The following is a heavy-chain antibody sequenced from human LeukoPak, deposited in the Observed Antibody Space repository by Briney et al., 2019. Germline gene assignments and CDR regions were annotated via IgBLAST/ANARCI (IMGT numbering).Heavy chain of an antibody. CDR1: GGSFSGYY. CDR2: INHSGST. CDR3: ARDSIAAAKNYYYYGMDV. D-gene: IGHD6-13*01. Sequence: SETLSLTCAVYGGSFSGYYWSWIRQPPGKGLEWIGEINHSGSTNYNPSLKSRVTISVDTSKNQFSLKLSSVTAADTAVYYCARDSIAAAKNYYYYGMDVWGKGTTVTVSS. V-gene: IGHV4-34*01. J-gene: IGHJ6*04.